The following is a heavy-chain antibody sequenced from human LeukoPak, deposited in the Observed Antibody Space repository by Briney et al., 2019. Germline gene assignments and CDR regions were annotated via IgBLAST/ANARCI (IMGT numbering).Heavy chain of an antibody. D-gene: IGHD4-11*01. V-gene: IGHV1-46*01. CDR3: ATTGVGFDY. Sequence: ASVKVSCKASGYTFTSYYMHWVRQAPGQGLEWMGIINPSGGSTSYAQKFQGRVTMTRDTSTSTVYMELSRLRSDDTAVYYCATTGVGFDYWGQGTLVTVSS. CDR2: INPSGGST. CDR1: GYTFTSYY. J-gene: IGHJ4*02.